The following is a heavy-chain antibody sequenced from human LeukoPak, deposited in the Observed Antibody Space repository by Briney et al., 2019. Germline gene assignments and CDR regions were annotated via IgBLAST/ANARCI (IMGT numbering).Heavy chain of an antibody. J-gene: IGHJ4*02. CDR1: GFTFSSYS. CDR3: ASLRVVDSNAYYPDAFGY. V-gene: IGHV3-21*01. Sequence: PGGSLRLSCAASGFTFSSYSMNWVRQAPGKGLEWVSSISSSSGYIYYADSVKGRFTISRDNAKISVYLQMHSLRAEDTAVYYCASLRVVDSNAYYPDAFGYWGQGTLVTVSS. D-gene: IGHD3-22*01. CDR2: ISSSSGYI.